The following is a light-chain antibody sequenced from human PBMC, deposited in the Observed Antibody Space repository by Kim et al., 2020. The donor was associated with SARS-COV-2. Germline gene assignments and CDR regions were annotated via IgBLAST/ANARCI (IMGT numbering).Light chain of an antibody. CDR1: QNIDRY. Sequence: AILMTQSPSLISASPGDKVTITCRLTQNIDRYLAWFQQRPGKAPQLLIYAAYTLHTGAPSRFSGSGSGTDFTLTINPLQSEDSATYFCQQYLDFPHTFGQGTKLEIK. V-gene: IGKV1D-8*02. J-gene: IGKJ2*01. CDR3: QQYLDFPHT. CDR2: AAY.